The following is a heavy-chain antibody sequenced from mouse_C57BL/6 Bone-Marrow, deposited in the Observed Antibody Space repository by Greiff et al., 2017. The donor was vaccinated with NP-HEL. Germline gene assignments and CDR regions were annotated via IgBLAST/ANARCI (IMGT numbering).Heavy chain of an antibody. CDR1: GYTFTSYW. D-gene: IGHD1-1*01. Sequence: QVQLQQPGAELVKPGASVKLSCKASGYTFTSYWMHWVKPRPGQGLEWIGMIHPNSGSTNYNEKFKGKATLTVDKSSSTAYMQLSSLTSEDSAVYYCARWGYYGSSYEVAWFAYWGQGTLVTVSA. CDR2: IHPNSGST. V-gene: IGHV1-64*01. CDR3: ARWGYYGSSYEVAWFAY. J-gene: IGHJ3*01.